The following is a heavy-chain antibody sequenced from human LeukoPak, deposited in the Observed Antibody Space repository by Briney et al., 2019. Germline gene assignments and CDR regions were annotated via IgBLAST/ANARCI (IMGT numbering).Heavy chain of an antibody. Sequence: GESLKISCEGSGYIFTTYWIGWVRRMPGKGLEWMGAIYPGDSETTYSPSFQGQVTISVDKSIRTAYLQWSSLKASDSAIYYCAAARSSTSAGYFQDWGQGTLVTVSS. CDR2: IYPGDSET. CDR3: AAARSSTSAGYFQD. D-gene: IGHD2-2*01. V-gene: IGHV5-51*01. CDR1: GYIFTTYW. J-gene: IGHJ1*01.